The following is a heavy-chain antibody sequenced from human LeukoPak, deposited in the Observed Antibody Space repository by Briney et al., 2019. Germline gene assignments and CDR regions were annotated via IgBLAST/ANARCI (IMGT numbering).Heavy chain of an antibody. V-gene: IGHV1-69*05. D-gene: IGHD3-22*01. CDR3: ARDVGYYYDSSGYFPYYFDY. J-gene: IGHJ4*02. CDR1: GYTFTSYG. CDR2: IIPIFGTA. Sequence: SVKVSCKASGYTFTSYGISWVRQAPGQGLEWMGGIIPIFGTANYAQKFQGRVTITTDESTSTAYMELSSLRSEDTAVYYCARDVGYYYDSSGYFPYYFDYWGQGTLVTVSS.